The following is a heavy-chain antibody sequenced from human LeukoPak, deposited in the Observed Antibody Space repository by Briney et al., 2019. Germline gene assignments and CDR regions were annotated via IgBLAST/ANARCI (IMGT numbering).Heavy chain of an antibody. CDR2: IYYSGST. J-gene: IGHJ5*02. V-gene: IGHV4-59*08. CDR3: ARHGGSSSSRRSFDP. CDR1: GGSISGYY. D-gene: IGHD1-26*01. Sequence: PSETQSLICTVSGGSISGYYWSWIRQPPGKGLEWIAYIYYSGSTKYNPSLKSRVTIPVDTSRDQFSLKLSSVTAADTAVYYCARHGGSSSSRRSFDPSGQGNLVTVSS.